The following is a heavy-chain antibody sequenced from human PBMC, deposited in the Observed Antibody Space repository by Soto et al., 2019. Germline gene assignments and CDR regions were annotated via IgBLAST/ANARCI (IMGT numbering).Heavy chain of an antibody. V-gene: IGHV3-33*01. CDR2: IWYDGSNK. Sequence: GGSLRLSCAASGFTFSSYGMHWVRQAPGKGLEWVAVIWYDGSNKYYADSVKGRFTISRDNSKNTLYLQMNSLRAEDTAVYYCVRAQVVVADLDYWGQGTLVTVSS. D-gene: IGHD2-15*01. CDR3: VRAQVVVADLDY. J-gene: IGHJ4*02. CDR1: GFTFSSYG.